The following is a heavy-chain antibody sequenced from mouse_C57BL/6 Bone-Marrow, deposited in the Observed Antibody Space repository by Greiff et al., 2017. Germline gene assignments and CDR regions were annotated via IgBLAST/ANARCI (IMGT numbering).Heavy chain of an antibody. J-gene: IGHJ3*01. CDR1: GYTFTSYW. V-gene: IGHV1-50*01. CDR3: ANYDYDGFAY. CDR2: IDPSDSYT. D-gene: IGHD2-4*01. Sequence: QVQLKQPGAELVKPGASVKLSCKASGYTFTSYWMQWVKQRPGQGLEWIGEIDPSDSYTNYNQKFKGKATLTVDTSSSTAYMQLSSLTSEDSAVYYCANYDYDGFAYWGQGTLVTVSA.